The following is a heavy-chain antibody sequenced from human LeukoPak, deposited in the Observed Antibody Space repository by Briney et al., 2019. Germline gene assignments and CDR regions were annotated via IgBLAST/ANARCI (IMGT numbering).Heavy chain of an antibody. D-gene: IGHD1-26*01. CDR2: IRSKANSYAT. Sequence: GGSLRLSCAASGFTFSGSAMHWVRQASGKGLEWVGRIRSKANSYATAYAASVKGRFTISRDDSKNTAYLQMDSLKTEDTAVYYCTSFPRGGSYYCDYWGQGTLVTVSS. CDR1: GFTFSGSA. CDR3: TSFPRGGSYYCDY. V-gene: IGHV3-73*01. J-gene: IGHJ4*02.